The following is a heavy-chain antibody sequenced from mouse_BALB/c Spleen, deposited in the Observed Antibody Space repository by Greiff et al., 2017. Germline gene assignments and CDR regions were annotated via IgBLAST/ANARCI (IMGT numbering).Heavy chain of an antibody. D-gene: IGHD1-1*01. CDR3: ARRDYYGSNYDAMDY. V-gene: IGHV1S41*01. CDR2: IAPGSGST. J-gene: IGHJ4*01. Sequence: DLVKPGASVNLSCKASGYTFTSYWINWIKQRPGQGLEWIGRIAPGSGSTYYNEIFKGKATLTVDTSSSTAYIQLSSLSAEDSAVYFWARRDYYGSNYDAMDYWGQGTSVTVAS. CDR1: GYTFTSYW.